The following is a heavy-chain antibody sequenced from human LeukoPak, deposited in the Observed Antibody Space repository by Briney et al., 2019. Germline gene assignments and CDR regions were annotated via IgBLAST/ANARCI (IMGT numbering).Heavy chain of an antibody. CDR3: AKGVGGTPFDY. CDR1: GFTFSTYA. D-gene: IGHD1-26*01. CDR2: IGGSGGST. J-gene: IGHJ4*02. V-gene: IGHV3-23*01. Sequence: PGGSLRLSCAASGFTFSTYAMSWVRQAPGKGLEWVSAIGGSGGSTYYADSVKGRFTISRDSSKNPLYLQMNSLRAEDTAVYYCAKGVGGTPFDYWGQGTLVTVSS.